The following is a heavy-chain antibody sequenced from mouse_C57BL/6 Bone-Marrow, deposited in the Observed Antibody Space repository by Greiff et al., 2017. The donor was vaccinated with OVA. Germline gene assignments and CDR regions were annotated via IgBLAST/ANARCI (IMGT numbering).Heavy chain of an antibody. CDR1: GYSFTGYY. CDR2: IYPYNGVS. CDR3: ARKGTYYRNYEFAY. D-gene: IGHD2-10*01. Sequence: DVKLVESGPELVKPGASVKISCKASGYSFTGYYMQWVKQSHGNILDWIGYIYPYNGVSSYNQKFKGKATLTVDKSSSTAYMELRSLTSEDSAVYYCARKGTYYRNYEFAYWGQGTLVTVSA. J-gene: IGHJ3*01. V-gene: IGHV1-31*01.